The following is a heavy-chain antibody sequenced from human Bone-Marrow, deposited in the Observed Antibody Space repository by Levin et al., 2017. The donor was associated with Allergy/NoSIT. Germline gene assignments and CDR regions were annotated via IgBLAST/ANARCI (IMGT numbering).Heavy chain of an antibody. CDR1: GYTVTDYY. D-gene: IGHD3-22*01. J-gene: IGHJ6*02. V-gene: IGHV1-2*02. CDR2: INPNSGGS. Sequence: ASVKVSCKASGYTVTDYYLHWVRQAPGQGLEWMGWINPNSGGSNYAQKFQGRVTMTRDTSISTVYMELSRLRSDDTAVYYCARDLYDNSGYYYGYYYYGLDVWGQGTTVTVSS. CDR3: ARDLYDNSGYYYGYYYYGLDV.